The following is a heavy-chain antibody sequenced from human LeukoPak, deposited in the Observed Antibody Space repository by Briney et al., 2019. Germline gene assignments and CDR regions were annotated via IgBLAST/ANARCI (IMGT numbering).Heavy chain of an antibody. J-gene: IGHJ4*02. CDR3: ATTKEARRYFDY. D-gene: IGHD1-1*01. CDR1: GFIFSSYA. CDR2: ISTSGANT. Sequence: GGSLRLSCAGSGFIFSSYALSWVRQAPGKGLEWVSAISTSGANTYYADSVRGRFTISRDNSKNTLYLQMNTLRAEDTAVYYCATTKEARRYFDYWGQGTLVTVFS. V-gene: IGHV3-23*01.